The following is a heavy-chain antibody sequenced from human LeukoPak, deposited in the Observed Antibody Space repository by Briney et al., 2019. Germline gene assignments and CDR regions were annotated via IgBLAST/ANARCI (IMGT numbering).Heavy chain of an antibody. CDR2: IYTSGST. D-gene: IGHD3-9*01. J-gene: IGHJ4*02. Sequence: SETLSLTCTVSGGSISSYYWSWIRQPAGKGLEWIGRIYTSGSTNYNPSLKSRVTMSVDTSKNQFSLKLSSVTAADTAVYYCARDVDVDILTVLWVDYWGQGTLVTVSS. V-gene: IGHV4-4*07. CDR3: ARDVDVDILTVLWVDY. CDR1: GGSISSYY.